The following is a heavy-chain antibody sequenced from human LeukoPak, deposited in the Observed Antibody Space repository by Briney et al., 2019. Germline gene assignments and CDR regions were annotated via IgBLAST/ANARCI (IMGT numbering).Heavy chain of an antibody. CDR2: IIPIFGTA. CDR1: GYPFSAHF. D-gene: IGHD4-17*01. Sequence: RASVKVSCKASGYPFSAHFLNWVRQAPGQGLEWMGGIIPIFGTANYAQKFQGRVTITADESTSTAYMELSSLRSEDTAVYYCARDGDYGDKPYTFDYWGQGTLVTVSS. CDR3: ARDGDYGDKPYTFDY. J-gene: IGHJ4*02. V-gene: IGHV1-69*13.